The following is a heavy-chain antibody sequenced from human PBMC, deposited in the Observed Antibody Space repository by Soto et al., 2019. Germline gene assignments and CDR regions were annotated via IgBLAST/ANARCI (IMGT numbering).Heavy chain of an antibody. CDR1: GYTFTGYY. CDR3: ARDRGHYYDSSGYWNWFVP. Sequence: ASVKVSCKASGYTFTGYYLHLVRQAPGQGLEWMGWVNPNSGGRNYAQKFQGRVTMTRDTSISTAYMELSRLRSDDTAVYYCARDRGHYYDSSGYWNWFVPWGQGTLVTVSS. D-gene: IGHD3-22*01. V-gene: IGHV1-2*02. CDR2: VNPNSGGR. J-gene: IGHJ5*02.